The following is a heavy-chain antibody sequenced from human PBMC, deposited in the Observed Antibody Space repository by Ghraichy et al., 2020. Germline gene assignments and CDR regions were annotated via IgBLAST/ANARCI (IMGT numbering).Heavy chain of an antibody. CDR2: ISGSGGST. CDR3: AKVGKDIVVVPAAYMDV. J-gene: IGHJ6*02. Sequence: GGSLRLSCAASGFTFSSYAMSWVRQAPGKGLEWVSAISGSGGSTFYADSVKGRFTISRDNSKNTLYLQMNSLRAEGTAVYYCAKVGKDIVVVPAAYMDVWGQGTTVTVSS. CDR1: GFTFSSYA. V-gene: IGHV3-23*01. D-gene: IGHD2-2*01.